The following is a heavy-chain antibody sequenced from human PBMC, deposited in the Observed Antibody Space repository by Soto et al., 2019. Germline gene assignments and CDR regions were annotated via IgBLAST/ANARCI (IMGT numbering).Heavy chain of an antibody. CDR1: DDSINSDKYY. CDR2: IYYRGNA. CDR3: ARLEGLATISYYFDF. D-gene: IGHD3-9*01. Sequence: QLQLQESGPGLVKPSETLSLTCSVSDDSINSDKYYWGWIRQPPGKGLEWIGSIYYRGNAYYNPALQPRVTISLDMSKSQFSLKLTSVTAAASAVYFCARLEGLATISYYFDFWGPGALVTVSS. V-gene: IGHV4-39*01. J-gene: IGHJ4*02.